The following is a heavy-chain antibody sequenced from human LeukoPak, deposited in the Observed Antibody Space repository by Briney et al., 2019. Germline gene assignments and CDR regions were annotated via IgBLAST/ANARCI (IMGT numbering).Heavy chain of an antibody. CDR1: GFTFSSYG. J-gene: IGHJ4*02. D-gene: IGHD1-26*01. CDR3: AKDPGGATTIYYLDY. V-gene: IGHV3-30*02. Sequence: PGGSLRLSCAASGFTFSSYGMHWVRQAPGKGLEWVAFIRYDGSNKYYADSVKGRFTISRDNSKNTLYLQMNSLRAEDTAVYYCAKDPGGATTIYYLDYWGQGTLVTVSS. CDR2: IRYDGSNK.